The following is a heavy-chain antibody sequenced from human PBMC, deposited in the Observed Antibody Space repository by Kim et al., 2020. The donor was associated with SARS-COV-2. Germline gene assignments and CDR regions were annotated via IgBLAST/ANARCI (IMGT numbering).Heavy chain of an antibody. J-gene: IGHJ4*02. V-gene: IGHV7-4-1*02. Sequence: ASVKVSCKASGYTFTSYAMNWVRQAPGQGLEWMGWINTNTGNPTYAQGFTGRFVFSLDTSVSTAYLQISSLKAEDTAVYYCARDRFPRRIAVAGTTTGPGDYWGQGTLVTVSS. CDR3: ARDRFPRRIAVAGTTTGPGDY. CDR2: INTNTGNP. CDR1: GYTFTSYA. D-gene: IGHD6-19*01.